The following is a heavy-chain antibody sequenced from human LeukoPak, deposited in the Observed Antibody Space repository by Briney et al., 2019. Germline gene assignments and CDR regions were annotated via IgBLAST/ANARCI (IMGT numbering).Heavy chain of an antibody. V-gene: IGHV3-15*01. Sequence: GGSLRLSCAASGFTFSNAWMSWVRQAPGKGLEWVGRIKSKTDGGTTDYAAPVKGRFTISRDDSKNTLYLQMNSLKTEDTAVYYCTTQALWFGELLRGVDYWGQGTLVTVSS. CDR3: TTQALWFGELLRGVDY. J-gene: IGHJ4*02. CDR2: IKSKTDGGTT. D-gene: IGHD3-10*01. CDR1: GFTFSNAW.